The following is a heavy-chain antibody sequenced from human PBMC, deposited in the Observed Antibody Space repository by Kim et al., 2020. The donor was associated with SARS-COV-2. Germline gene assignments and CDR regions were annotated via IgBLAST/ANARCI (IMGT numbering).Heavy chain of an antibody. CDR1: GYTFTSYG. CDR2: ISAYNGNT. V-gene: IGHV1-18*01. CDR3: ARVPGICSGGSCYSGWFDP. J-gene: IGHJ5*02. D-gene: IGHD2-15*01. Sequence: ASVKVSCKASGYTFTSYGISWVRQAPGQGLEWMGWISAYNGNTNYAQKLQGRVTMTTDTSTSTAYMELRSLRSDDTAVYYCARVPGICSGGSCYSGWFDPWGQGTLVTVSS.